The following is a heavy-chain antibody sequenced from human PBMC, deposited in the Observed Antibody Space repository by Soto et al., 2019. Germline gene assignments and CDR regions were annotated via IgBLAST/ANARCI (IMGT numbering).Heavy chain of an antibody. Sequence: GGSLRLSCAASGFTFSSYAMHWVRQAPGKGLEWVAVISSDAKNEYYADSAKGRFTISRDNSKNTLNLHMSSLRPEDTAVYYCARGLYSISWCFDYWGQGTLVTVSS. J-gene: IGHJ4*02. V-gene: IGHV3-30*04. CDR1: GFTFSSYA. CDR3: ARGLYSISWCFDY. D-gene: IGHD6-13*01. CDR2: ISSDAKNE.